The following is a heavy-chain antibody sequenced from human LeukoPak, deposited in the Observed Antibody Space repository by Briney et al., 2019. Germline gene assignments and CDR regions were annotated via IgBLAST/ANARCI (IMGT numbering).Heavy chain of an antibody. D-gene: IGHD6-19*01. J-gene: IGHJ4*02. Sequence: GASVKVSCKASGYSFTSYGISWVRQAPGQGLEWMGWISAYNGNTNYAQKLQGRVTMTTDTSTSTAYKELRSLRSDDTAVYYCARVVPSSGWYYFDYWGQGTLVTVSS. CDR1: GYSFTSYG. V-gene: IGHV1-18*01. CDR3: ARVVPSSGWYYFDY. CDR2: ISAYNGNT.